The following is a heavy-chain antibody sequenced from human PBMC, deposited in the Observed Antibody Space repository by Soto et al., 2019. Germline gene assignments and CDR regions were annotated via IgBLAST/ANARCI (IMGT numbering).Heavy chain of an antibody. V-gene: IGHV4-34*01. J-gene: IGHJ4*02. Sequence: QVQLQQWGAGLLKPSETLSLTCAVYGGYFSGYYWSWIRQPPGKGLEWIGEINHSGSTNYNPSLKSRVTISVDTSKNQFSLKLSSVTAADTAVYYCARGDVVVVAATRPFVYWGQGTPVTVSS. CDR2: INHSGST. CDR1: GGYFSGYY. CDR3: ARGDVVVVAATRPFVY. D-gene: IGHD2-15*01.